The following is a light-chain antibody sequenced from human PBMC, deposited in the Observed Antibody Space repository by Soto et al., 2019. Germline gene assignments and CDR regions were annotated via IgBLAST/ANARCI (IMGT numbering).Light chain of an antibody. CDR2: DAS. Sequence: DIKMTQSPSSLSASVGDRVPVTCQASQDISNYLNWFQQKPGKAPKLLIYDASNLETGVPSRFSGSGSGTEFTLTISSLQPDDFATYYCQQLWTFGQGTKVDIK. CDR1: QDISNY. CDR3: QQLWT. V-gene: IGKV1-33*01. J-gene: IGKJ1*01.